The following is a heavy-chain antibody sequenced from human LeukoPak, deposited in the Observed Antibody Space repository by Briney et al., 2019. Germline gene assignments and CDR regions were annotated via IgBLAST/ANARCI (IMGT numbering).Heavy chain of an antibody. Sequence: GGSLRLSCAASGFTFSSYGMHWVRQAPGKGLEWVAFIRYDGSNKYYADSVKGRFTISRDNSKNTLYLQMNSLRAEDTAVYYCAKGGVLSVLRFLGWLFDYWGQGTLVTVSS. CDR2: IRYDGSNK. CDR3: AKGGVLSVLRFLGWLFDY. V-gene: IGHV3-30*02. CDR1: GFTFSSYG. D-gene: IGHD3-3*01. J-gene: IGHJ4*02.